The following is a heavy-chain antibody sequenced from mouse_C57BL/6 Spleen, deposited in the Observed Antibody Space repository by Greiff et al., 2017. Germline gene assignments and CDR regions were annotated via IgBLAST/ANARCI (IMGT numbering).Heavy chain of an antibody. Sequence: VQLQQSGPVLVKPGASVKMSCKASGYTFTDYYMNWVKQSHGKSLEWIGVINPYNGGTSYNQKFKGKATLTVDKSSSTAYMELNSLTSEDSAVYYCARGGNPFDYWGQGTTLTVSS. CDR1: GYTFTDYY. D-gene: IGHD2-1*01. CDR3: ARGGNPFDY. CDR2: INPYNGGT. J-gene: IGHJ2*01. V-gene: IGHV1-19*01.